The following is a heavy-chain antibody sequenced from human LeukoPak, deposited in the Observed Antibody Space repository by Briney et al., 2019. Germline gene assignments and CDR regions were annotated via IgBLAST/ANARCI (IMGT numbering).Heavy chain of an antibody. Sequence: PGRSLRLSCAASGFTFSSYGMHWVHQAPGKGLEWVAVISYDGSNKYYADSVKGRFTISRDNSKNTLYLQMNSLRAEDTAVYYCAKDYYGSGSYFPLEFWPLRNYWGQGTLVTVSS. V-gene: IGHV3-30*18. CDR1: GFTFSSYG. CDR2: ISYDGSNK. CDR3: AKDYYGSGSYFPLEFWPLRNY. J-gene: IGHJ4*02. D-gene: IGHD3-10*01.